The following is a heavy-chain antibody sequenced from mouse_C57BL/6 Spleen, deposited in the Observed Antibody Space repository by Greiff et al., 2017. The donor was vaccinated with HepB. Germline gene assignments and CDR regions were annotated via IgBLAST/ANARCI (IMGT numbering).Heavy chain of an antibody. J-gene: IGHJ4*01. Sequence: QVQLKESGPGLVAPSQSLSITCTVSGFSLTSYGVHWVRQPPGKGLEWLVVIWSDGSTTYNSALKSRLSISKDNSKSQVFLKMNSLQTDDTAMYYCARHSGYDYTGYAMDYWGQGTSVTVSS. CDR3: ARHSGYDYTGYAMDY. CDR1: GFSLTSYG. V-gene: IGHV2-6-1*01. CDR2: IWSDGST. D-gene: IGHD2-4*01.